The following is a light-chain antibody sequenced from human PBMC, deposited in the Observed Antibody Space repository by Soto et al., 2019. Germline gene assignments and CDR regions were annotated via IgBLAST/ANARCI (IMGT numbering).Light chain of an antibody. V-gene: IGKV1-39*01. J-gene: IGKJ5*01. CDR1: QSISSY. CDR3: QQSYSTPIT. CDR2: AAS. Sequence: DXEMTQSPSSLSASVGDRVTITCGASQSISSYLNWYQQKPGKAPKXXIYAASSLQSGVPSRFSGSGSGTDFTLTISSLQPEDFATYYCQQSYSTPITFGQGTRLEI.